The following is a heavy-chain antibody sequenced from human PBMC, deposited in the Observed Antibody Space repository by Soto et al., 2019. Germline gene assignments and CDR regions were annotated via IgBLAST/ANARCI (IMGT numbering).Heavy chain of an antibody. CDR2: ISGSGGTT. CDR1: GFTFSIYG. V-gene: IGHV3-23*01. CDR3: AKDGPYGGPGGYCSGGSCYDYYYYYGMDV. Sequence: GGSLRLSCAASGFTFSIYGMSWVRQAPGKGLEWVSGISGSGGTTFYADSVKGRFTTSRDNSRNTLYLQMNRLRAEDTAVYYCAKDGPYGGPGGYCSGGSCYDYYYYYGMDVWGQGTTVT. J-gene: IGHJ6*02. D-gene: IGHD2-15*01.